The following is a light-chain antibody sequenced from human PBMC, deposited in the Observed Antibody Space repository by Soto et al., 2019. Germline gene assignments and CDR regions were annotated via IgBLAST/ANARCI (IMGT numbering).Light chain of an antibody. Sequence: DIQMTPSPSTLSASVGDRVTITCRASQSISSWLAWYQQTPGKAPKLLIYDASSLESGVPSRFSGSGSGTDFTLTISSLQPEDVATYYCQKYNSAPLTFGGGTKGDIK. CDR3: QKYNSAPLT. CDR2: DAS. J-gene: IGKJ4*01. V-gene: IGKV1-5*01. CDR1: QSISSW.